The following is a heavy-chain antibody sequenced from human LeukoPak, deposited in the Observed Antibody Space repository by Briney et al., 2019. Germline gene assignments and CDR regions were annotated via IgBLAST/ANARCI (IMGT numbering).Heavy chain of an antibody. CDR1: GYTFTSYG. Sequence: GASVKVSCKASGYTFTSYGISWVRQAPGQGLEWMGWISAYNGNTNYAQKLQGRVTMTTDTSTSTAYMELRSLRSDDTAVYYCARDNDYGDSILTFDYWGQGTLVTVSP. CDR3: ARDNDYGDSILTFDY. CDR2: ISAYNGNT. V-gene: IGHV1-18*01. D-gene: IGHD4-17*01. J-gene: IGHJ4*02.